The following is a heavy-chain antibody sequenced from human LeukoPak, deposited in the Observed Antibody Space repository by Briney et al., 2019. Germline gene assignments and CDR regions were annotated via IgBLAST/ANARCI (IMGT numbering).Heavy chain of an antibody. Sequence: SETLSLTCAVYGGSFSGYYWSWIRQPPGKGLEWIGEINHSGSTNYNPSLKSRVTISVDASKNQFPLKLSSVTAADTAVYYCARGGGFLTDWGQGTLVTVSS. J-gene: IGHJ4*02. D-gene: IGHD3-10*01. CDR2: INHSGST. CDR3: ARGGGFLTD. V-gene: IGHV4-34*01. CDR1: GGSFSGYY.